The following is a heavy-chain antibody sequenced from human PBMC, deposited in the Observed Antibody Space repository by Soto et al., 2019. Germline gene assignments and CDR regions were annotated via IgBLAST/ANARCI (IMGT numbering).Heavy chain of an antibody. D-gene: IGHD3-3*01. CDR1: GFTFSNYG. V-gene: IGHV3-23*01. J-gene: IGHJ2*01. CDR2: ISRSGGDT. Sequence: EVQLLESGGGLVQPGGSLRLSCVVSGFTFSNYGMNWVRQAPGKGLEWVSGISRSGGDTYYVDSVRGRFTISRDNSKNALYLQMDILRAEDTAVYYCATDMDAFWIGYYLRGYFDLWGRGTLVTVS. CDR3: ATDMDAFWIGYYLRGYFDL.